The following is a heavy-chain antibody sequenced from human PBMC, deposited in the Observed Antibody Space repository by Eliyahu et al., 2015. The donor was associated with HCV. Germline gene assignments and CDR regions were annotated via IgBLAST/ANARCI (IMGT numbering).Heavy chain of an antibody. Sequence: QVQLVXSGGGVVQPGGSLXLSCAAFGFXFSHYAMHWVRQSPGKGLEWVALILHDGSNKYYSASVQGRFTISRDNSKNILYLHVNSLRGEDTAVYYCARDRDSTGFYLDYWGQGTLVTVPS. CDR2: ILHDGSNK. CDR3: ARDRDSTGFYLDY. J-gene: IGHJ4*01. CDR1: GFXFSHYA. V-gene: IGHV3-30*04. D-gene: IGHD3-22*01.